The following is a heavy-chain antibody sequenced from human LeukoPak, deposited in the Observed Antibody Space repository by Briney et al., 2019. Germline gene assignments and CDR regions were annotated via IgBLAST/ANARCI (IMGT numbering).Heavy chain of an antibody. Sequence: ASVRVSCKASGYTFTSYGISWVRQAPGQGLEWMGWISAYNGNTNYAQKLQGRATMTTDTSTSTAYMELRSLRSDDTAVYYCARTGNEQWLVLIEDWFDPWGQGTLVTVSS. V-gene: IGHV1-18*01. CDR2: ISAYNGNT. J-gene: IGHJ5*02. CDR3: ARTGNEQWLVLIEDWFDP. D-gene: IGHD6-19*01. CDR1: GYTFTSYG.